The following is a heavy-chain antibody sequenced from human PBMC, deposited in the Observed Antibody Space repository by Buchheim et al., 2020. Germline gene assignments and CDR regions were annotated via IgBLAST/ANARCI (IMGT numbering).Heavy chain of an antibody. CDR2: ICYDGGNT. CDR3: ARGAFNDRRGVIYLFDY. D-gene: IGHD3-10*01. CDR1: GFTFSSYA. Sequence: QMQLVESGGGVVQPGRSLRLSCAASGFTFSSYAMHWVRQAPGKGLEWVAVICYDGGNTYYADSVKGRFTISRDNSKNTLYLQMDSLKAEDTGVYYSARGAFNDRRGVIYLFDYWGQGTL. V-gene: IGHV3-33*01. J-gene: IGHJ4*02.